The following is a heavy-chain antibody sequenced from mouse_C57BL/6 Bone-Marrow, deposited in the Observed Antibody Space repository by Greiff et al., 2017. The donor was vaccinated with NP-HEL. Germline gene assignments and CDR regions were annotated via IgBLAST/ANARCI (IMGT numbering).Heavy chain of an antibody. V-gene: IGHV1-81*01. CDR2: IYPRSGNT. D-gene: IGHD1-1*01. CDR3: ARERGRSITTVHGFDY. J-gene: IGHJ2*01. Sequence: QVQLQQSGAELARPGASVKLSCKASGYTFTSYGISWVKQRTGQGLEWIGEIYPRSGNTYYNEKFKGKATLTADKSSSTAYMELRSLTSEDSAVYFCARERGRSITTVHGFDYWGQGTTLTVSS. CDR1: GYTFTSYG.